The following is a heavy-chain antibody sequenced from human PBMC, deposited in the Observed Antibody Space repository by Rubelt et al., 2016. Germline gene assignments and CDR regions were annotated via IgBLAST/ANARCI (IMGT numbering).Heavy chain of an antibody. CDR2: ISSSSSTI. J-gene: IGHJ4*02. Sequence: GGLVQPGGSLGLSCSASGFTFSSYAMHWVRQAPGKGLEWVSYISSSSSTIYYADSVKGRFTISRDNAKNSLYLQMNSLRAEDTAVYYCARVYSSYVDYWGRGTLVTVSS. V-gene: IGHV3-48*01. CDR3: ARVYSSYVDY. CDR1: GFTFSSYA. D-gene: IGHD4-11*01.